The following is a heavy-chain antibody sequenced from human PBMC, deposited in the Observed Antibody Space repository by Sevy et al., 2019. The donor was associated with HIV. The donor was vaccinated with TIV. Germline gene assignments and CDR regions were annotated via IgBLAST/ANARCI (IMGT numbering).Heavy chain of an antibody. CDR1: GFTFTNAW. V-gene: IGHV3-15*07. J-gene: IGHJ4*02. D-gene: IGHD3-3*01. CDR2: IKSETYSGKT. Sequence: GGSLRLSCAASGFTFTNAWMNWVRQVPGKGLEWVGRIKSETYSGKTDYAATVKGRFTISREDSDNTLYLQMNSLKTEDTDVYYCATDIGLQWERLGARFFDSWGQGTLVTVSS. CDR3: ATDIGLQWERLGARFFDS.